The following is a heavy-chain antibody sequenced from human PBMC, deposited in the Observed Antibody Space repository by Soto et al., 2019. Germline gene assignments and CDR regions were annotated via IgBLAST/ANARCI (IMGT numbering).Heavy chain of an antibody. Sequence: ASETLSLTCTVSGGSVSSGSYYWSWIRRPPGKGLEWIGYIYYSGSTNYNPSLKSRVTISVDTSKNQFSLKLSSVTAADTAVYYCARESVTTDYYHYGMDVWGQGTTVTVSS. D-gene: IGHD4-17*01. CDR3: ARESVTTDYYHYGMDV. CDR2: IYYSGST. J-gene: IGHJ6*02. CDR1: GGSVSSGSYY. V-gene: IGHV4-61*01.